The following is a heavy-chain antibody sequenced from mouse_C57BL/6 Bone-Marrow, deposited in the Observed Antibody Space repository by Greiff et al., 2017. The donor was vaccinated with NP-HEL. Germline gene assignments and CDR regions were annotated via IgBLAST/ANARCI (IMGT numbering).Heavy chain of an antibody. CDR3: AREKSIYYDYDGFAY. CDR2: LYPRSGNT. J-gene: IGHJ3*01. CDR1: GYTFTSYG. Sequence: QVHVKQSGAELARPGASVKLSCKASGYTFTSYGISWVKQRTGQGLEWIGELYPRSGNTYYNEKFKGKATLTADKSSSTAYMELRSLTSEDSAVYCCAREKSIYYDYDGFAYWGQGTLVTVSA. V-gene: IGHV1-81*01. D-gene: IGHD2-4*01.